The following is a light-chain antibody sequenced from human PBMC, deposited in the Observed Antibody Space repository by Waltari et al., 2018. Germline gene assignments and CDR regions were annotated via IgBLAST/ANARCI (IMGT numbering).Light chain of an antibody. V-gene: IGKV1-5*03. Sequence: DIQVTQSPSTLSASVGDRVTITCRASHTISSGLVGYQQKPGKAPKLLIYKASFLERGVPSRYSGSGSGTEFTLTISSLQPDDFATYYCQVFETFGQGTKLEIK. J-gene: IGKJ2*01. CDR1: HTISSG. CDR2: KAS. CDR3: QVFET.